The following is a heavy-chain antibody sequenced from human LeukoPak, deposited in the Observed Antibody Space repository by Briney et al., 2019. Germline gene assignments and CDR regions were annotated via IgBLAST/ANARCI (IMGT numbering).Heavy chain of an antibody. Sequence: SVKVSCKASGGTFSSYAISWVRQAPGQGLEWMGGIIPIFGTANYAQKFQGRVTITTDESTSTAYMELSSLRSEDTAVYYCARGMPPPSYYFDYWGQGTLVTVSS. D-gene: IGHD2-2*01. CDR1: GGTFSSYA. V-gene: IGHV1-69*05. CDR2: IIPIFGTA. J-gene: IGHJ4*02. CDR3: ARGMPPPSYYFDY.